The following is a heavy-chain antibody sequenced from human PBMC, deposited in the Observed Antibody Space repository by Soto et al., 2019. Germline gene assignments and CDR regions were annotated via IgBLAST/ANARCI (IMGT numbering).Heavy chain of an antibody. D-gene: IGHD3-22*01. CDR2: INSDGSST. CDR3: ARDDYDSSGYYTRWGYYYYGMDV. Sequence: GGSLRLSCAASGFTFSSYWMHWVRQAPGKGLVWVSRINSDGSSTSYADSVKGRFTISRDNAKNTLYLQMNSLRAEDTAVYYCARDDYDSSGYYTRWGYYYYGMDVWGQGTTVTVSS. J-gene: IGHJ6*02. V-gene: IGHV3-74*01. CDR1: GFTFSSYW.